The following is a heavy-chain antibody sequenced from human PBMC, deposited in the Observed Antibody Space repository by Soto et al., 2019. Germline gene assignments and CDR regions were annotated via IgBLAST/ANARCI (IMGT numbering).Heavy chain of an antibody. CDR2: IVAGSGNT. V-gene: IGHV1-58*02. Sequence: SVKVSCKASGGTFSSYAISWVRQAPGQGLEWMGWIVAGSGNTNYAQKFQERVTITGDMSTSTTYMELSSLRSEDTAVYYCAADLPVATPYYYYGMDVWGQGTTVTVSS. CDR1: GGTFSSYA. D-gene: IGHD5-12*01. J-gene: IGHJ6*02. CDR3: AADLPVATPYYYYGMDV.